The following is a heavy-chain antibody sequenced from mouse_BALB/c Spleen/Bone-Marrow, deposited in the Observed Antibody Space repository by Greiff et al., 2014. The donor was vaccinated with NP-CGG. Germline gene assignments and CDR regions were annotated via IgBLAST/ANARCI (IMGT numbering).Heavy chain of an antibody. Sequence: ESGPGLVKPSQSLSLTCTVTGYSITSDYAWNWIRQFPGNKLEWMGYINYSGSTSYNPSLKSRISITRDTSENQFFLQVKSVTTEDTATYYCARDYYGSSYFDYWGQGTTLTVSS. CDR3: ARDYYGSSYFDY. J-gene: IGHJ2*01. D-gene: IGHD1-1*01. CDR1: GYSITSDYA. V-gene: IGHV3-2*02. CDR2: INYSGST.